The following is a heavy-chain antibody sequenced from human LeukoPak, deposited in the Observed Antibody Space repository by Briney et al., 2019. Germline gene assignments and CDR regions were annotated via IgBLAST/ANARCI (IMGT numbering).Heavy chain of an antibody. V-gene: IGHV3-53*01. CDR1: GFTVSSSY. CDR2: VYAGGGT. D-gene: IGHD4-17*01. J-gene: IGHJ4*02. CDR3: ARDLDYGDYVDY. Sequence: GGSLRLSCAASGFTVSSSYMSWVRQAPGKGLEWVSVVYAGGGTYYADSVKGRFTISRDNSKNTLYLQMNSLRAEDTAVYYCARDLDYGDYVDYWGQGTLVTVSS.